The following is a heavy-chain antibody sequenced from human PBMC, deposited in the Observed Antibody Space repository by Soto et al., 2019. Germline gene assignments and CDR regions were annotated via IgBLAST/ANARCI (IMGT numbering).Heavy chain of an antibody. CDR3: AREKARYFDS. Sequence: EMQLAESGGGLVQPGGSLTLSCVASEFSIGTSWMSWVRQAPGKGLEWVANIKEDGSNKYFLDSVKGRFTISRDNAKYSLYRQMNSLRVEDTAVYYCAREKARYFDSWGQGTLVNVSS. CDR1: EFSIGTSW. J-gene: IGHJ4*02. CDR2: IKEDGSNK. V-gene: IGHV3-7*01.